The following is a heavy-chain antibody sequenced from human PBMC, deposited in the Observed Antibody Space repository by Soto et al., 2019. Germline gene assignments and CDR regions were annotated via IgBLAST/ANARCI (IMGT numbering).Heavy chain of an antibody. CDR1: GYMFVTYG. Sequence: ASVKVSCKASGYMFVTYGINWVRQAPGQGLEWMGWISAYNGNTKYAQNLQGRVTMTTDASTSTAYMEMWSLRSDDTAVYYCARDLDGSGSYYTDYWGPGTLVTVSS. D-gene: IGHD3-10*01. V-gene: IGHV1-18*01. CDR3: ARDLDGSGSYYTDY. CDR2: ISAYNGNT. J-gene: IGHJ4*02.